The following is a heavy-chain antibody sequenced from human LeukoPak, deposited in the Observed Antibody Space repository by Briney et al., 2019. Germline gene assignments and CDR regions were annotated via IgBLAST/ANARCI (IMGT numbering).Heavy chain of an antibody. D-gene: IGHD3-16*01. V-gene: IGHV3-48*04. J-gene: IGHJ6*03. CDR2: ISPRSETI. CDR1: GFSFNRRG. Sequence: SGGSLRLSCATSGFSFNRRGMNWVRQPPGKGLEWVSYISPRSETIFYAESVQGRFAVSSDDAKGSLYLQMHTLRVEDTAVYYCARIDGPTVFTYYMDLWGKGTTVTVAS. CDR3: ARIDGPTVFTYYMDL.